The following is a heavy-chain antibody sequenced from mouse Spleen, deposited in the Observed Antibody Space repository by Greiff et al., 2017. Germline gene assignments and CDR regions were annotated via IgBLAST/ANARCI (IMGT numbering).Heavy chain of an antibody. CDR3: ARQGEGYAMDY. Sequence: EVHLVESGGGLVQPGGSLKLSCATSGFTFSDYYMYWVRQTPEKRLEWVAYISNGGGSTYYPDTVKGRFTISRDNAKNTLYLQMSRLKSEDTAMYYCARQGEGYAMDYWGQGTSVTVSS. CDR1: GFTFSDYY. J-gene: IGHJ4*01. CDR2: ISNGGGST. V-gene: IGHV5-12*02.